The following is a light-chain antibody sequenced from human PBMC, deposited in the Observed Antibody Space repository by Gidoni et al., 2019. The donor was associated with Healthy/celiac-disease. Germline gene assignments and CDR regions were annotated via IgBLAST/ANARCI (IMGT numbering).Light chain of an antibody. CDR3: QQRSNWPT. CDR2: DAS. J-gene: IGKJ3*01. V-gene: IGKV3-11*01. CDR1: QSVNTY. Sequence: EIVLTQSPATLSLSPGERATLSCRASQSVNTYLAWYQQKPGQAPRLLIYDASNRATGIPARFSGSGSGTDFTLTISSLEPEDFAVYYGQQRSNWPTFGPGTKVDIK.